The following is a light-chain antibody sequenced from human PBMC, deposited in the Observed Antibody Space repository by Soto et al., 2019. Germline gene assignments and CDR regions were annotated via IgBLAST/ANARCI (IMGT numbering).Light chain of an antibody. CDR1: QGVSRH. V-gene: IGKV3D-15*01. Sequence: EIVMTQSPAPLSLSPGERVTLSCRASQGVSRHLAWYQQKPGQAPRLLIYAASTRAAGVPARFSGSGSGTEFTLTISSLQSEDFTVYYCQQYHQWPLTFGGGTKVEI. J-gene: IGKJ4*01. CDR3: QQYHQWPLT. CDR2: AAS.